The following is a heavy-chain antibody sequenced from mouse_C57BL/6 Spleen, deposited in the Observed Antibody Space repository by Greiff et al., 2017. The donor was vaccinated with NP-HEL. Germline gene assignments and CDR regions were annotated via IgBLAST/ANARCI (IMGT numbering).Heavy chain of an antibody. CDR2: IYPGSGNT. J-gene: IGHJ2*01. CDR1: GYSFTSYY. V-gene: IGHV1-66*01. CDR3: ARFITTVVAEGDYFDY. D-gene: IGHD1-1*01. Sequence: QVQLQQSGPELVKPGASVKISCKASGYSFTSYYIHWVKQRPGQGLEWIGWIYPGSGNTKYNEKFKGKATLTADTSSSTAYMQLSSLTSEDSAVYYCARFITTVVAEGDYFDYWGQGTTLTVSS.